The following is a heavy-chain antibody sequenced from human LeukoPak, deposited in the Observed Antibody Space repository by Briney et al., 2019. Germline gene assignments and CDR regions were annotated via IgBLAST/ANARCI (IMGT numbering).Heavy chain of an antibody. CDR1: GGSISSYY. D-gene: IGHD2-15*01. J-gene: IGHJ5*02. CDR3: ARQPKIVVVDNWFDP. CDR2: IYTSGST. Sequence: SETLSLTCTVSGGSISSYYWSWIRQPAGKGLEWIGRIYTSGSTNYNPSLKSRVTMSVDTSKNQFSLKLSSVTAADTAVYYCARQPKIVVVDNWFDPWGRGTLVAVSS. V-gene: IGHV4-4*07.